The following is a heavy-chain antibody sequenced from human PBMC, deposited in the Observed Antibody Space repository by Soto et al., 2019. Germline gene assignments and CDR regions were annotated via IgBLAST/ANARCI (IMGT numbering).Heavy chain of an antibody. CDR3: AKEHRVITSGDAFDI. CDR1: GFIFSNYA. Sequence: GGSLRLSCAVSGFIFSNYAMSWVRQAPGKGLEWVSAISGSGGNTYYADSVRGRFTISRDNPKNALCLQMNNLRAEDTAVYYCAKEHRVITSGDAFDIWGQGTMVTVSS. V-gene: IGHV3-23*01. D-gene: IGHD3-3*01. CDR2: ISGSGGNT. J-gene: IGHJ3*02.